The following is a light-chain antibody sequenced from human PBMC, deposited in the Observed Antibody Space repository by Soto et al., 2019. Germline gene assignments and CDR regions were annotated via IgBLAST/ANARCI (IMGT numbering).Light chain of an antibody. J-gene: IGLJ2*01. Sequence: QSVLTQPPSASGTPGQRVTISCSGSSSNIGSNYVYWYQQLQGTAPKLLICRDNERPSGVPDRFSGSKSGTSAYLAISGLRSEDEADYDCAAWDDSLRAVVFGGGTKLTVL. CDR3: AAWDDSLRAVV. CDR2: RDN. V-gene: IGLV1-47*01. CDR1: SSNIGSNY.